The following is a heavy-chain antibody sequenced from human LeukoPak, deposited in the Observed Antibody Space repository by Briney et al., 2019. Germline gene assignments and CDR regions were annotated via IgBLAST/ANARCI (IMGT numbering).Heavy chain of an antibody. V-gene: IGHV3-23*01. CDR1: GGSISTGGYY. CDR2: ISGSGSNT. D-gene: IGHD4-17*01. CDR3: ARGNGDYAIHPDY. J-gene: IGHJ4*02. Sequence: PSETLSLTCTVSGGSISTGGYYWSWIRQAPGKGLEWVSAISGSGSNTYYADSVKGRFTISRDNSKNTLYLLINSLRADDTAVYYCARGNGDYAIHPDYWGQGTLVTVSS.